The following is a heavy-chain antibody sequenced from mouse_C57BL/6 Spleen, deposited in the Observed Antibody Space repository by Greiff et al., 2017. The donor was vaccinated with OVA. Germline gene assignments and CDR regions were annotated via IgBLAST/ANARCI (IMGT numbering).Heavy chain of an antibody. J-gene: IGHJ4*01. Sequence: QVQLQQSGPELVKPGASVKISCKASGYAFSSSWMNWVKQRPGKGLEWIGRIYPGDGDTNYNGKFKGKATLTADKSSSTAYMQLSSLTSEDSAVYFCAREDYYYGSSHYAMDYWGQGTSVTVSS. CDR2: IYPGDGDT. CDR1: GYAFSSSW. CDR3: AREDYYYGSSHYAMDY. V-gene: IGHV1-82*01. D-gene: IGHD1-1*01.